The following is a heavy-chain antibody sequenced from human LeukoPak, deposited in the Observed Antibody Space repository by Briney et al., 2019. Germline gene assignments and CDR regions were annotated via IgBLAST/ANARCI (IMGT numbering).Heavy chain of an antibody. CDR3: ARGQEQTAAGTGNPDYYYMDV. CDR1: GYTFISYA. CDR2: INTNTGNP. V-gene: IGHV7-4-1*02. Sequence: ASVKVSCKASGYTFISYAMNWVRQAPGQGLEWMGWINTNTGNPTYAQGFTGRFVFSLDTSVSTAYLQISSLKAEDTAVYYCARGQEQTAAGTGNPDYYYMDVWGKGTTVTVSS. J-gene: IGHJ6*03. D-gene: IGHD6-13*01.